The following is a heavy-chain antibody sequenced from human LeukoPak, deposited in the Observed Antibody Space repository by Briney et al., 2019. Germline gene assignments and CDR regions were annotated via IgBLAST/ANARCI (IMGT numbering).Heavy chain of an antibody. CDR1: GWSFSGYY. CDR2: INHSGST. D-gene: IGHD2-21*01. V-gene: IGHV4-34*01. CDR3: ARGFCSDN. Sequence: PSENLSLTSAVYGWSFSGYYWSWIRQPPGKGLEWIGDINHSGSTNYNPSLKSRVTISVDTSKNQFSLELSSVTSADTAVYYCARGFCSDNWGQGTVVTVTS. J-gene: IGHJ4*02.